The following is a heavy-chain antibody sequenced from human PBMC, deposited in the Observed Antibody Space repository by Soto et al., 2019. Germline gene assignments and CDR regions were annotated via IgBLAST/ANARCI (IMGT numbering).Heavy chain of an antibody. CDR2: IKQDGSEK. V-gene: IGHV3-7*03. CDR3: ARDLAAAGTVA. Sequence: GGSLRLSCAASGFTFSTYWMSWVRQAPGKGLEWVANIKQDGSEKYYVDSVKGRFTISRDNAKDSLYLQMNSLRAEDTAVYYCARDLAAAGTVAWGQGTLVTVSS. CDR1: GFTFSTYW. J-gene: IGHJ4*02. D-gene: IGHD6-13*01.